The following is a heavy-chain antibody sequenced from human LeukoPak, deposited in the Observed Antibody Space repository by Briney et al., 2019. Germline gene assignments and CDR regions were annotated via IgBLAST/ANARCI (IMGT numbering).Heavy chain of an antibody. D-gene: IGHD4-17*01. Sequence: GGSLRLSCAASGFTFSSYGMHWVRQAPGKGLEWVAVISYDGSNKYYADSVKGRFTISRDNSKNTLYLQMNRLGGEDTALYYCATTTVTWRAGAAFDIWGQGTMVSVS. V-gene: IGHV3-30*03. CDR3: ATTTVTWRAGAAFDI. CDR1: GFTFSSYG. CDR2: ISYDGSNK. J-gene: IGHJ3*02.